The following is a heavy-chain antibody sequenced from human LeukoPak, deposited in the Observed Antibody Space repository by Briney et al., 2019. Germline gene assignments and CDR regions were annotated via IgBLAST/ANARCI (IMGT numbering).Heavy chain of an antibody. D-gene: IGHD3-22*01. Sequence: PGGSLRLSCAASGFTFSSYAMHWVRQAPGKGLEWVAVIPYDGSNKYYADSVKGRFTISRDNSKNTLYLQMNSLRAEDTAVYYCASGAIVVAFNWGQGTLVTVSS. CDR1: GFTFSSYA. CDR3: ASGAIVVAFN. J-gene: IGHJ4*02. V-gene: IGHV3-30*04. CDR2: IPYDGSNK.